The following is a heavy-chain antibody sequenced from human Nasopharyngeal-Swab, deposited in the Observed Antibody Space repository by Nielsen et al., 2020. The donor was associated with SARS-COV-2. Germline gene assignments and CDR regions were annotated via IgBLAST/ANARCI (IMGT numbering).Heavy chain of an antibody. CDR3: ARDVGIVGATLDN. CDR1: GFTISSNG. D-gene: IGHD1-26*01. CDR2: ISSSSSTS. J-gene: IGHJ4*02. V-gene: IGHV3-48*02. Sequence: GESLKISCVASGFTISSNGMNWVRQAPGKGLEWVAYISSSSSTSYYADSVKGRFTISRDNPKNSLYLQMNSLRDEDTAVYYCARDVGIVGATLDNWGQETLVTVSS.